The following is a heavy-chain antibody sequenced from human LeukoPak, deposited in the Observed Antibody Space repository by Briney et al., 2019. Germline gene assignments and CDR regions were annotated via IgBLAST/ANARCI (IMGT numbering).Heavy chain of an antibody. D-gene: IGHD6-19*01. V-gene: IGHV3-30*04. CDR3: ASPNSMAGTHYFHY. CDR1: GFTFTTFP. CDR2: ISYDGTDK. Sequence: RAGGSLRLSCAASGFTFTTFPMHWVRQPPGQGLEWVAVISYDGTDKYYADSVKGRFTISRDNSKSTLYLQMDSLRAEDTAVYYCASPNSMAGTHYFHYWGQGTLVTVSS. J-gene: IGHJ4*02.